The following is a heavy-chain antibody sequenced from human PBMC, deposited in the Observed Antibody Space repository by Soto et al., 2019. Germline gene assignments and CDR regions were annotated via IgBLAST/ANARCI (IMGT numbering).Heavy chain of an antibody. CDR3: AKVYSGSYYEDY. V-gene: IGHV3-23*01. D-gene: IGHD1-26*01. J-gene: IGHJ4*02. CDR2: ISGNGVST. CDR1: GFTFSTYA. Sequence: EVQLLESGGGLVQPGGSLTLSCAASGFTFSTYAMTWVRQAPGKGLEWVSTISGNGVSTYYADSVKGRFTISRDNSRNTLYLQMSSLIAEDTAIYYCAKVYSGSYYEDYWGQGTLVSVSS.